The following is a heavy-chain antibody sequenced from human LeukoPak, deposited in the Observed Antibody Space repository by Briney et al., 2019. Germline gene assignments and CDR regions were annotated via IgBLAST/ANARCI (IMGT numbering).Heavy chain of an antibody. V-gene: IGHV4-59*01. CDR3: ASGRGSYYGSLFDY. CDR1: GFTFDDYG. CDR2: IYYSGST. D-gene: IGHD1-26*01. J-gene: IGHJ4*02. Sequence: GSLRLSCAASGFTFDDYGMSWIRQPPGKGLEWIGYIYYSGSTNYNPSLKSRVTISVDTSKNQFSLKLSSVTAADTAVYYCASGRGSYYGSLFDYWGQGTLVTVSS.